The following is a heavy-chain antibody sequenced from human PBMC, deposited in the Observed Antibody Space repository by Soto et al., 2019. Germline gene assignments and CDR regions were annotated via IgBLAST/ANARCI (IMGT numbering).Heavy chain of an antibody. V-gene: IGHV4-31*03. CDR3: ARARQAPTRFDP. CDR1: GGSISSGGYY. J-gene: IGHJ5*02. Sequence: SETLSLTCTVSGGSISSGGYYWSWIRQHPGKGLEWIGYIYYSGSTYYNPSLKSRVTISVDTSKNQFSLKLSSVTAADTAVYYCARARQAPTRFDPWDQGTLVTVSS. CDR2: IYYSGST.